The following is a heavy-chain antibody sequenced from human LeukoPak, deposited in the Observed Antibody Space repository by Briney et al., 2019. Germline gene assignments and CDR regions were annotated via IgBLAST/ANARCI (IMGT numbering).Heavy chain of an antibody. Sequence: PSETLSLTCAVYGGSFSGYYWSWIRQPPGKGLEWIGEINHSGSTNYNPSLKSRVTISVDTSKNQFSLKLSSVTAADTAVYYCARHGRTVGATDYWGQGTLVTVSS. CDR3: ARHGRTVGATDY. CDR1: GGSFSGYY. D-gene: IGHD1-26*01. J-gene: IGHJ4*02. V-gene: IGHV4-34*01. CDR2: INHSGST.